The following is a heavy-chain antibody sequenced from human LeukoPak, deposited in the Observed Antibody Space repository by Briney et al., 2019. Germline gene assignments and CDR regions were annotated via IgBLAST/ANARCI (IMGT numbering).Heavy chain of an antibody. CDR2: IIPIIGTA. J-gene: IGHJ4*02. CDR1: GGTFSSYL. CDR3: ARDIVGAFGTKALDD. D-gene: IGHD1-26*01. V-gene: IGHV1-69*13. Sequence: ASVKVSCKASGGTFSSYLISWVRQAPGQGLEWMGGIIPIIGTADYIQKFQDRVTITADESTTTAYMELTGLRSEDTAIYYCARDIVGAFGTKALDDWGQGTLVTVSA.